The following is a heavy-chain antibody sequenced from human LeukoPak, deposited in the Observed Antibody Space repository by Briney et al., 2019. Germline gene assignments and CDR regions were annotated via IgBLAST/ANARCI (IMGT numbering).Heavy chain of an antibody. V-gene: IGHV4-39*07. Sequence: PSETLSLTCTVSGGSISSSSYYWGWIRQPPGKGLEWIGTIYYSGSTYYNPSLKSRVTISVDTSKNQFSLKLSSVTAADTAVYYCARDRGYSSGPYDYWGQGTLVTVSS. J-gene: IGHJ4*02. CDR1: GGSISSSSYY. D-gene: IGHD6-19*01. CDR2: IYYSGST. CDR3: ARDRGYSSGPYDY.